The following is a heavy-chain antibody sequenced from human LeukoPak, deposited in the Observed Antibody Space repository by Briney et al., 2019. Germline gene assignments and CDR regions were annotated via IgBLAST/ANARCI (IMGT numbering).Heavy chain of an antibody. Sequence: GGSLRLSCAASGFTFSYYWMGWVRQAPGKGLEWVANIKQDGSEKYYVDSVRGRFTISRDNAKNTLFLQMNSLRVEDTAVYYCARALVGANDYWGQGTVVTVSS. J-gene: IGHJ4*02. CDR3: ARALVGANDY. CDR1: GFTFSYYW. CDR2: IKQDGSEK. V-gene: IGHV3-7*02. D-gene: IGHD1-26*01.